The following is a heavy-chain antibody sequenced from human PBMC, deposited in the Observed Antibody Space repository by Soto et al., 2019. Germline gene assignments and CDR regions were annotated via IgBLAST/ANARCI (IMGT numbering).Heavy chain of an antibody. CDR3: AKDQGAYGDYIAAFDI. CDR1: GFTFDDDA. Sequence: EVQLVESGGGLVQPRRSLRLSCAASGFTFDDDAMHWVRQAPGKGLEWVSGISWNSGSIGYAESVKGRFTISRDNDKNSLYLQMNSLRAEDTALYYCAKDQGAYGDYIAAFDIWGQGTMVTVSS. CDR2: ISWNSGSI. J-gene: IGHJ3*02. V-gene: IGHV3-9*01. D-gene: IGHD4-17*01.